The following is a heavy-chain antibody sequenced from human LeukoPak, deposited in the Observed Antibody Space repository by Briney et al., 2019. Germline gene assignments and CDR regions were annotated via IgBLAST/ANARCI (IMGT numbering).Heavy chain of an antibody. J-gene: IGHJ6*02. D-gene: IGHD1-26*01. CDR1: GYTFISYG. V-gene: IGHV1-18*01. CDR3: ARWELLTYYYYYGMDV. Sequence: ASVKVSCKASGYTFISYGISWVRQAPGQGLEWMGWISAYNGNTNYAQKLQGRVTMTTDTSTSTAYMELRSLRSDDAAVYYCARWELLTYYYYYGMDVWGQGTTVTVSS. CDR2: ISAYNGNT.